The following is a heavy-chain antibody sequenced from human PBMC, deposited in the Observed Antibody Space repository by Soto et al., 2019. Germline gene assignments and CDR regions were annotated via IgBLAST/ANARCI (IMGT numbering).Heavy chain of an antibody. V-gene: IGHV4-39*01. Sequence: SETLSLTCTFSVVAINSTVYYCGWIRQPPWKGLEWIGSSNYGGPTYYSPSLQSRVTISLDTAKNHFSLNLRSVTAADTAVYYCARHGAYSTSVYYYYGMEGWGQGTTVTVS. CDR2: SNYGGPT. D-gene: IGHD6-13*01. CDR1: VVAINSTVYY. J-gene: IGHJ6*01. CDR3: ARHGAYSTSVYYYYGMEG.